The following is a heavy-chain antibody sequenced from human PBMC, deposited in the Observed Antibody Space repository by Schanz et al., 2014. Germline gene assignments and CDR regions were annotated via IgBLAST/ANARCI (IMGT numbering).Heavy chain of an antibody. CDR3: AKDMARGGYNWVFDS. V-gene: IGHV3-23*04. J-gene: IGHJ4*02. CDR2: ISGSGAGT. CDR1: GFIFSNFA. Sequence: EVQLVESGGGLVQPGGSLRLSCAASGFIFSNFAMEWVRQAPGKGLEWVSAISGSGAGTNYADSVKGRFNFSRDNSKTTLHLQMNSLRADATDIYYYAKDMARGGYNWVFDSWGQGTLVTVSS. D-gene: IGHD5-12*01.